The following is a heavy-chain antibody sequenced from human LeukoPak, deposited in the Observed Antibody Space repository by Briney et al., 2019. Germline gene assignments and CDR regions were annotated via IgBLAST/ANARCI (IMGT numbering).Heavy chain of an antibody. CDR2: IWYDGSNK. Sequence: TGGSLRLSCAASGFTFSSYGMHWVRQAPGKGLEWVAVIWYDGSNKYYADSVKGRFTISRDNSKDTLYLQMNSLRAEDTAVYYCAKVSLPSDFWSGYYRDPKTYYFDYWGQGTLVTVSS. J-gene: IGHJ4*02. CDR3: AKVSLPSDFWSGYYRDPKTYYFDY. V-gene: IGHV3-33*06. D-gene: IGHD3-3*01. CDR1: GFTFSSYG.